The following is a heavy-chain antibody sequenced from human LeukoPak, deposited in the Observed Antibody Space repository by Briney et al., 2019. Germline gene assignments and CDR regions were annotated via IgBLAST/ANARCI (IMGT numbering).Heavy chain of an antibody. D-gene: IGHD5-12*01. CDR2: INHSGST. V-gene: IGHV4-34*01. CDR1: GGSFSGYY. CDR3: ARARVEVATLFYFDY. Sequence: SETLSLTCAVYGGSFSGYYWSWIRQPPGKGLEWIGEINHSGSTNYNPSLKSRVTISVDTSKNQFSLKLSSVTAADTAVYYCARARVEVATLFYFDYWGQGTLVTVSS. J-gene: IGHJ4*02.